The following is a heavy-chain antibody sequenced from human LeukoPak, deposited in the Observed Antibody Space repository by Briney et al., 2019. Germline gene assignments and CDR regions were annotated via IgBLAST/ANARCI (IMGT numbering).Heavy chain of an antibody. Sequence: PSETLSLTCSVSGGSMSSYYWSWIRQSPGKGLEWIGYIYYSGSTNYNPSLRSRVTISVDTSKNQFSLKLSSVTAADTAVYYCARSHGSGSYYNLNDYWGQGTLVTVSS. CDR3: ARSHGSGSYYNLNDY. J-gene: IGHJ4*02. V-gene: IGHV4-59*01. CDR1: GGSMSSYY. D-gene: IGHD3-10*01. CDR2: IYYSGST.